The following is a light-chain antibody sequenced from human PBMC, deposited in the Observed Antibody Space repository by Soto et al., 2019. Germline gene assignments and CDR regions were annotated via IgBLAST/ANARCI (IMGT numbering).Light chain of an antibody. J-gene: IGLJ2*01. Sequence: QTVVTQPPSASATPGQRVSLSCSGSSSNIGSNTVSWYQQVPGTAPKLLIYNNNQRPPGVPDRFSDSKSGTSASLAISGLQSEDEADYYCATWDDSLNGPVFGGGTKLTVL. CDR1: SSNIGSNT. CDR3: ATWDDSLNGPV. CDR2: NNN. V-gene: IGLV1-44*01.